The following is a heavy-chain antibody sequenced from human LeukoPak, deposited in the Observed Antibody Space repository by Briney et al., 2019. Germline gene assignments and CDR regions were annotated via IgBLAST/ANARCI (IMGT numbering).Heavy chain of an antibody. Sequence: GGSLRLSCAASGFTLSTYDMHWVRQAPGKGLEWVSYISSSSSNIYDADSMKGRFTLSRDNTKNSLYLQMNSLRDEDTAVYYCARGGYSSSSYFYYYMDVWGKGTTVTVSS. D-gene: IGHD6-6*01. CDR2: ISSSSSNI. CDR3: ARGGYSSSSYFYYYMDV. V-gene: IGHV3-21*06. J-gene: IGHJ6*03. CDR1: GFTLSTYD.